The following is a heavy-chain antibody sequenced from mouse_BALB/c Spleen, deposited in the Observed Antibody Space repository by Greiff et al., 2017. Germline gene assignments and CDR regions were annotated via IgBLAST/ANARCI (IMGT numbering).Heavy chain of an antibody. CDR1: GFTFTDYY. CDR3: ARDQSSSSFAY. Sequence: EVMLVDSGGGLVQPGGSLRLSCATSGFTFTDYYMSWVRQPPGKALEWLGFIRNKANGYTTEYSASVKGRFTISRDNSQSILYLQMNTLRAEDSATYYCARDQSSSSFAYWGQGTLVTVSA. J-gene: IGHJ3*01. V-gene: IGHV7-3*02. D-gene: IGHD1-1*01. CDR2: IRNKANGYTT.